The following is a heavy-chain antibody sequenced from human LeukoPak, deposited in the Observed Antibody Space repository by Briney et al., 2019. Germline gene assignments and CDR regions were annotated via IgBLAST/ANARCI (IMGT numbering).Heavy chain of an antibody. J-gene: IGHJ6*03. CDR3: ARDGVPAAPGSGRYYYYYMDV. D-gene: IGHD2-2*01. CDR1: GFTFSSYA. Sequence: PGGSLRLSCAASGFTFSSYAMHWVRQAPGKGLEWVAVISYDGSNKYYADSVKGRFTISRDNSKNTLYLQMNSLRAEDTAVYYCARDGVPAAPGSGRYYYYYMDVWGKGTTVTVSS. CDR2: ISYDGSNK. V-gene: IGHV3-30-3*01.